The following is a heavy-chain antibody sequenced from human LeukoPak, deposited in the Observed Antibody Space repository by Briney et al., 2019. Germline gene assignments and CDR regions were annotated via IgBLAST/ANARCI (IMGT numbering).Heavy chain of an antibody. CDR1: GFTFSSYS. D-gene: IGHD3-3*01. Sequence: PGGSLRLSSAASGFTFSSYSMNWVRQAPGKGLEWVSSISSSSSYIYYADSVKGRFTISRDNAKNSLYLQMNSLRAEDTAVYYCAINYDFWSGYYPPGDYWGQGTLVTVSS. CDR2: ISSSSSYI. CDR3: AINYDFWSGYYPPGDY. V-gene: IGHV3-21*01. J-gene: IGHJ4*02.